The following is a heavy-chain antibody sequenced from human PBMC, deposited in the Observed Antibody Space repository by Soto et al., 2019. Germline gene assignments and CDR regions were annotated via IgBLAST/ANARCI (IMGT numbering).Heavy chain of an antibody. CDR2: IIPIFGTA. CDR3: ASSHRSYYDILTGYYKNFDY. Sequence: QVQLVQSGAEVKKPGSSVKVSCKASGGTFSSYAISWVRQAPGQGLEWMGGIIPIFGTANYAQKFQGRVTITADESTSTAHRELSSLRSEDTAVYYCASSHRSYYDILTGYYKNFDYWGQGTLVTVSS. CDR1: GGTFSSYA. V-gene: IGHV1-69*01. J-gene: IGHJ4*02. D-gene: IGHD3-9*01.